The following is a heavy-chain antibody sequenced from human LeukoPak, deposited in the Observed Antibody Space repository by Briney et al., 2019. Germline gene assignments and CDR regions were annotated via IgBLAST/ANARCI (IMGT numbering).Heavy chain of an antibody. CDR3: ARVEAAPGGNWFDP. V-gene: IGHV4-30-4*01. Sequence: SETLSLTCTVSSGSITRGDYYWSWIRQPPGKDLEWIGYIYYTGTTFYNPSLKSRVIISADTSKNQFSLNLSSVTAADTAVYYYARVEAAPGGNWFDPWGQGTLVTVSS. CDR2: IYYTGTT. D-gene: IGHD6-25*01. CDR1: SGSITRGDYY. J-gene: IGHJ5*02.